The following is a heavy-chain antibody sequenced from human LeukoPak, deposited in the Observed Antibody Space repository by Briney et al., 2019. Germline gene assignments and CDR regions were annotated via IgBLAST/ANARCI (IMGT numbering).Heavy chain of an antibody. CDR3: ARHLATSGSYPLDY. Sequence: GGSLRLSCAASGFTFTDYAMSWVRQAPGTGLEWVSAISGIGNAIFYASSVKGRFTISRDSSKNTLSLQMSSLRAEDTAVYYCARHLATSGSYPLDYWGPGTLVTVSS. CDR1: GFTFTDYA. CDR2: ISGIGNAI. D-gene: IGHD2-15*01. J-gene: IGHJ4*01. V-gene: IGHV3-23*01.